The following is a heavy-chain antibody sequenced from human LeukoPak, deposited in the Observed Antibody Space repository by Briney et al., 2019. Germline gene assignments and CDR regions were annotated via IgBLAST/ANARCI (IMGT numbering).Heavy chain of an antibody. J-gene: IGHJ4*02. CDR3: ARSVPDYTRFDF. Sequence: QSGGFLRLSCVASGFTFSDYAMNWVRQAPGKGLEWVSTFKTNYNQVYYAESVRGRFTISTDNSKNTAYLQMNSLRVEDTALYYCARSVPDYTRFDFWGQGALVTVST. CDR1: GFTFSDYA. CDR2: FKTNYNQV. V-gene: IGHV3-23*05. D-gene: IGHD4-11*01.